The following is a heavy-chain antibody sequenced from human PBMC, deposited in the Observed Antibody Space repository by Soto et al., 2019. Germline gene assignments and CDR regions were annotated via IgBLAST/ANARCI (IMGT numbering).Heavy chain of an antibody. J-gene: IGHJ4*02. Sequence: SETLSLTCTVSGGSISTGDYFWSWIRQPPGKGLEWIGYIYYTGSTFYNPSLRSRVTISGDTSKNEFSLKLGSVTAADTAVYSCARGRGSSWYFDYWGQGTLVTVSS. CDR2: IYYTGST. D-gene: IGHD6-13*01. CDR3: ARGRGSSWYFDY. V-gene: IGHV4-30-4*01. CDR1: GGSISTGDYF.